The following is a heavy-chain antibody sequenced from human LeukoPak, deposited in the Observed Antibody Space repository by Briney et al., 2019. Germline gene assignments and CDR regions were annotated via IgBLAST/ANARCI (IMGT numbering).Heavy chain of an antibody. D-gene: IGHD6-13*01. CDR3: ARERYSSSSLHYYYYYMDV. CDR1: GFTFSSYS. V-gene: IGHV3-21*01. J-gene: IGHJ6*03. CDR2: ISSSSSYI. Sequence: PGGSLRLSCAASGFTFSSYSMNWVRQAPGKGLEWVSSISSSSSYIYYADSVKGRFTISRDNAKNSLYLQMNSLRAEDTAVYYCARERYSSSSLHYYYYYMDVWGKGTTVAISS.